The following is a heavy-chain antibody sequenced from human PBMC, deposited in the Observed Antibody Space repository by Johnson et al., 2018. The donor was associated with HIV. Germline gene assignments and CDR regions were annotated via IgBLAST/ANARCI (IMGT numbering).Heavy chain of an antibody. CDR3: ARDRIVGADYDAFDI. CDR1: GFTFSTFA. J-gene: IGHJ3*02. CDR2: ISYDGINK. Sequence: QVQLVESGGGVVHPGGSLRLSCAASGFTFSTFAIHWVRQAPGKGLDCVAVISYDGINKYYADSVKGRFTISRDNSKNTLYLQMNSLRAEDTAVYHCARDRIVGADYDAFDIWGQGTMVTVSS. V-gene: IGHV3-30-3*01. D-gene: IGHD1-26*01.